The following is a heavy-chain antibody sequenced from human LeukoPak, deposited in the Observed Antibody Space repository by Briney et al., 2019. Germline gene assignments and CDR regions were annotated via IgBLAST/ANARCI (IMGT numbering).Heavy chain of an antibody. CDR3: ASGHKYSSGWFYFDY. CDR1: GFTFSDYY. CDR2: ISSSGSTI. Sequence: GGSLRLSCAASGFTFSDYYMSWIRQAPGKGLEWVSYISSSGSTIYYADSVKGRFTISRDNSKNTLYLQMNSLRAEDTAVYYCASGHKYSSGWFYFDYWGQGTLVTVSS. J-gene: IGHJ4*02. D-gene: IGHD6-19*01. V-gene: IGHV3-11*04.